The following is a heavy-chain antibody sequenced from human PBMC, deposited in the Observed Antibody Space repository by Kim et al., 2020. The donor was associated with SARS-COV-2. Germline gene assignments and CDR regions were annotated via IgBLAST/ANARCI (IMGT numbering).Heavy chain of an antibody. V-gene: IGHV4-34*01. Sequence: GSTNYNPSLKSRVTISVDTSKNQFSLKLSSVTAADTAVYYCARLIPYFDYWGQGTLVTVSS. D-gene: IGHD3-16*01. CDR2: GST. J-gene: IGHJ4*02. CDR3: ARLIPYFDY.